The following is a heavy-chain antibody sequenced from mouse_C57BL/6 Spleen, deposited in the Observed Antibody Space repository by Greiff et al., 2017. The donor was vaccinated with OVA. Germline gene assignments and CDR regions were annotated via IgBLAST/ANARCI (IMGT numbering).Heavy chain of an antibody. CDR2: IYPSDSET. CDR1: GYTFTSYW. D-gene: IGHD3-2*02. Sequence: QVQLQQPGAELVRPGSSVKLSCKASGYTFTSYWMDWVKQRPGQSLEWIGNIYPSDSETHYNQKFKDKATLTVDKSSSTAYMQLSSLTSEDSAVFYCAREDSSGYDAMDYWGQGTSVTVSS. V-gene: IGHV1-61*01. J-gene: IGHJ4*01. CDR3: AREDSSGYDAMDY.